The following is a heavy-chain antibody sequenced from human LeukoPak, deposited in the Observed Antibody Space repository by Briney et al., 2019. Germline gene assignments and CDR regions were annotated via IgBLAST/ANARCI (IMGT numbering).Heavy chain of an antibody. Sequence: PGGSLRLSCTPSGFTFGDYGMTWVRQAPGKGLEWLGFIRSKAYGGTTQYAASVKGRFTISRDGSKSIAYLQMNSLKTEDTAVYYCARVADNDYFDFWGHGTLVTVSS. CDR1: GFTFGDYG. J-gene: IGHJ4*01. CDR3: ARVADNDYFDF. CDR2: IRSKAYGGTT. D-gene: IGHD5-24*01. V-gene: IGHV3-49*04.